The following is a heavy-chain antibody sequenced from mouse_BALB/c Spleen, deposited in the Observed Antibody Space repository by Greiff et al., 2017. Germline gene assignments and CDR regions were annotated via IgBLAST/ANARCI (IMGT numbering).Heavy chain of an antibody. Sequence: EVKVEESGGGLVQPGGSRKLSCAASGFTFSSFGMHWVRQAPEKGLEWVAYISSGSSTIYYADTVKGRFTISRDNPKNTLFLQMTSLRSEDTAMYYCATGNYAFAYWGQGTLVTVSA. J-gene: IGHJ3*01. CDR1: GFTFSSFG. CDR2: ISSGSSTI. D-gene: IGHD2-1*01. CDR3: ATGNYAFAY. V-gene: IGHV5-17*02.